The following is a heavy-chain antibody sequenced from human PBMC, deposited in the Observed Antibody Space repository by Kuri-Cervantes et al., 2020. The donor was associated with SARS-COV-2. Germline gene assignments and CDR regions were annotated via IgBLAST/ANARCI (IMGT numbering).Heavy chain of an antibody. CDR1: GYTFTSYD. D-gene: IGHD4-17*01. CDR3: AREYGDFPNFGY. V-gene: IGHV1-8*01. Sequence: ASVKVSCKASGYTFTSYDINWVRQATGQGLEWMGWMNPNSGNTNYAQKFQGRVTMTTDTSTSTAYMELRSLRSDDTAVYYCAREYGDFPNFGYWGQGTLVTVSS. CDR2: MNPNSGNT. J-gene: IGHJ4*02.